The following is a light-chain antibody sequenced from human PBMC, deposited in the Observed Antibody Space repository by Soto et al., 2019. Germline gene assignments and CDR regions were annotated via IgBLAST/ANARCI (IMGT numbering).Light chain of an antibody. V-gene: IGLV2-23*03. CDR2: EGN. Sequence: QSALTQPASVSGSPGQSITISCTGTSNEFGNYNLVSWYQQHPDKPPTLIIYEGNKRPSGVSNRFSGSKLGNTASLTISGLQAEDEADYYCCSYAGSSTFVFGGGTKVTVL. J-gene: IGLJ3*02. CDR1: SNEFGNYNL. CDR3: CSYAGSSTFV.